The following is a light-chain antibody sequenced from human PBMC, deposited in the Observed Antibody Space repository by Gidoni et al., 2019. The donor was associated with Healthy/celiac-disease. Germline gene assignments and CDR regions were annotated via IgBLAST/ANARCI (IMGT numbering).Light chain of an antibody. V-gene: IGKV3-15*01. CDR3: QQYNNWPLT. CDR2: GAT. Sequence: EIVMTPSPAPLSVSPGERATLSCRASQSVNSNLAWYQQKPGQAPRLLIYGATTRATGIPARFSGSGSGTEFTLTISSLQSEDFAVYYCQQYNNWPLTFGGGTKVEIK. CDR1: QSVNSN. J-gene: IGKJ4*01.